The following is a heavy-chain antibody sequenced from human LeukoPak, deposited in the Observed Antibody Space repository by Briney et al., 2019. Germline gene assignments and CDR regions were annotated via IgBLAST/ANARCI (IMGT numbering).Heavy chain of an antibody. J-gene: IGHJ4*02. CDR2: ISGSGGST. CDR3: AKDSYYDYVWGSYRYTNQFDY. CDR1: GFTFSNYA. Sequence: GSLRLSCAASGFTFSNYAMSWVRQAPGKGLEWVSAISGSGGSTYYADSVKGRFTISRDNSKNTLYLQMNSLRAEDTAVYYCAKDSYYDYVWGSYRYTNQFDYWGQGTLVTVSS. D-gene: IGHD3-16*02. V-gene: IGHV3-23*01.